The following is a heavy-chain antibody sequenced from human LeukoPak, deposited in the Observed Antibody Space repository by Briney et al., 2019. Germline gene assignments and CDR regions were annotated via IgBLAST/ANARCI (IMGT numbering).Heavy chain of an antibody. V-gene: IGHV3-23*01. J-gene: IGHJ3*02. D-gene: IGHD3-3*01. CDR3: AKALTNYDFWGGGGLDAFDI. Sequence: GGSLRLSCAASGFTFSSYAMSWVRQAPGKGLEWVSAISGSGGSTYYADSVKGRFTISRDNSKNTLYLQMNSLRAEDRAVYYCAKALTNYDFWGGGGLDAFDIWGQGTMVTVSS. CDR2: ISGSGGST. CDR1: GFTFSSYA.